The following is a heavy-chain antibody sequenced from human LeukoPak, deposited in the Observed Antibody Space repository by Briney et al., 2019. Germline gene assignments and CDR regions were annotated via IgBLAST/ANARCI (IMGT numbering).Heavy chain of an antibody. V-gene: IGHV1-24*01. CDR2: FDPEDGET. J-gene: IGHJ6*03. CDR3: ATKRPHSSSWDLKIYYYYMDV. D-gene: IGHD6-13*01. CDR1: GGTFSSYA. Sequence: GASVKVSCKASGGTFSSYAISWVRQAPGKGLEWMGGFDPEDGETIYAQKFQGRVTMTEDTSTDTAYMELSSLRSEDTAVYYCATKRPHSSSWDLKIYYYYMDVWGKGTTVTVSS.